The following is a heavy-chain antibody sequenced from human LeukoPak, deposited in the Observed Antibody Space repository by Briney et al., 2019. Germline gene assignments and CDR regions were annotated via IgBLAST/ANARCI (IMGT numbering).Heavy chain of an antibody. V-gene: IGHV3-23*01. CDR1: GFTFSSYA. Sequence: GGALRLSCAASGFTFSSYAMSWVRQAPGKGVEWVSAISGSGGSTYYADSVKGRFTISRDNSKNTLYLQMNSLRAEDTAVYYCARGGYSGYDYSDYWGQGTLVTVSS. CDR2: ISGSGGST. J-gene: IGHJ4*02. D-gene: IGHD5-12*01. CDR3: ARGGYSGYDYSDY.